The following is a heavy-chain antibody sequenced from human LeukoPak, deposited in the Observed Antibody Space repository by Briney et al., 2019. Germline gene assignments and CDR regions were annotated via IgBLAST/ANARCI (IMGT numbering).Heavy chain of an antibody. J-gene: IGHJ4*02. CDR3: ARHPDFDWLLLFDY. D-gene: IGHD3-9*01. CDR1: GGSFSGYY. CDR2: INHSGST. V-gene: IGHV4-34*01. Sequence: PSETLSLTCAVYGGSFSGYYWSWIRQPPGKGLEWIGEINHSGSTNYNPSLKSRVTISVDTSKNQFSLKLSSVTAADTAVYYCARHPDFDWLLLFDYWGQGTLVTVSS.